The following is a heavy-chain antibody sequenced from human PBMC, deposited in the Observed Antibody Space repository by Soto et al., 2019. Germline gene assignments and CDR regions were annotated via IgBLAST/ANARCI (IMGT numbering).Heavy chain of an antibody. CDR1: GGSISSYY. D-gene: IGHD1-26*01. CDR3: ARGGGSPDY. J-gene: IGHJ4*02. Sequence: QVQLQESGPGLVKPSETLSLTCTVSGGSISSYYWSWIRQPPGKGLEWIGYIYYSGSTNYNPTLNGRVTISVDTSKNQFSLKLSSVTAADTAVYSCARGGGSPDYWGQGTLVTVSS. V-gene: IGHV4-59*08. CDR2: IYYSGST.